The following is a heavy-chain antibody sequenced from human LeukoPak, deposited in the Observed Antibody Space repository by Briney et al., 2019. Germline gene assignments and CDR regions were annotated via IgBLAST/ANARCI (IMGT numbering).Heavy chain of an antibody. V-gene: IGHV4-34*01. D-gene: IGHD3-22*01. Sequence: PSETLSLTCAVYGGSFSGYYWSWIRQPPGKGLEWIGEINHSGSSNYNPSLKSRVTISVDTSKNQFSLKLSSVAAADTAVYYCARHNRRVVVTFDYWGQGTLVTVSS. CDR2: INHSGSS. CDR3: ARHNRRVVVTFDY. J-gene: IGHJ4*02. CDR1: GGSFSGYY.